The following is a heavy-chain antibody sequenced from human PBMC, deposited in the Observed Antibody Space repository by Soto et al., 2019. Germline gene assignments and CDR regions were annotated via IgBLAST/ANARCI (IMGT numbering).Heavy chain of an antibody. CDR2: IYYSGST. CDR1: GGSISSSSYY. D-gene: IGHD6-13*01. CDR3: ARVRRGQLVRGGERYFDY. Sequence: SETLSLTCTVSGGSISSSSYYWGWIRQPPGKGLEWIGSIYYSGSTYYNPSLKSRVTISVDTSKNQFSLKLSSVTAADTAVYYCARVRRGQLVRGGERYFDYWGQGTLVTVSS. J-gene: IGHJ4*02. V-gene: IGHV4-39*01.